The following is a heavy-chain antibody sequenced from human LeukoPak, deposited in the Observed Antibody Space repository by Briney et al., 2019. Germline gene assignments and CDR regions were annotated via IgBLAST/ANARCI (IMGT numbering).Heavy chain of an antibody. CDR2: ISYDGSNK. J-gene: IGHJ6*03. V-gene: IGHV3-30*04. CDR1: GFTFSSYA. Sequence: PGGSLRLSCAASGFTFSSYAMHWVRQAPGKGLEWVAVISYDGSNKYYADSVKGRFTISRDNSNNTVYLQMNNLRPEDTAVFYCARGQGYESYYYMDVWGKGTTVSVSS. CDR3: ARGQGYESYYYMDV. D-gene: IGHD2-2*01.